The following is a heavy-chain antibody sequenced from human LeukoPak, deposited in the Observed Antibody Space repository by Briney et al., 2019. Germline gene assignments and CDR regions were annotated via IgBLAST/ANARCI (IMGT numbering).Heavy chain of an antibody. V-gene: IGHV1-8*03. CDR3: ARGLVPAAPDAFDY. CDR1: GYTFTSYD. J-gene: IGHJ4*02. D-gene: IGHD2-2*01. CDR2: MNPNSGNT. Sequence: GAPVKVSCKASGYTFTSYDINWVRQATGQGLEWMGWMNPNSGNTGYAQKFQGRVTITRNTSISTAYMELSSLRSEDTAVYYCARGLVPAAPDAFDYWGQGTLVTVSS.